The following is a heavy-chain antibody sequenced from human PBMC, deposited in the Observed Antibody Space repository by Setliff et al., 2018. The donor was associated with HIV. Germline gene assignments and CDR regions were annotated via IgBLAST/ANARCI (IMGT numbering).Heavy chain of an antibody. D-gene: IGHD6-13*01. J-gene: IGHJ4*02. V-gene: IGHV3-11*01. CDR2: ISGTATTI. CDR1: GFTFSDHY. Sequence: PGGSLRLSCAASGFTFSDHYMSWIRQAPGKGLEWVSSISGTATTIYYADSVKGRFTISRDNAKNSLYLQMNSLRAEDTAVYYCARDPTYSSSWYYFDYWGQGTLVTVSS. CDR3: ARDPTYSSSWYYFDY.